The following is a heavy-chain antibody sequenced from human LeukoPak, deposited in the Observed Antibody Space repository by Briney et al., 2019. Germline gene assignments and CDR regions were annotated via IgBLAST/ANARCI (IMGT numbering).Heavy chain of an antibody. Sequence: SETLSLTCTVSGASISSFYWSWIRQPPGKGLEWIGYIYSSGRTNDYNPSLKSRVTMSVETSKNQFSLKLCSATATDTVVYYCARKCSSIGWFDPWGQGNPGTVSS. CDR3: ARKCSSIGWFDP. D-gene: IGHD1-26*01. CDR2: IYSSGRT. J-gene: IGHJ5*02. CDR1: GASISSFY. V-gene: IGHV4-4*09.